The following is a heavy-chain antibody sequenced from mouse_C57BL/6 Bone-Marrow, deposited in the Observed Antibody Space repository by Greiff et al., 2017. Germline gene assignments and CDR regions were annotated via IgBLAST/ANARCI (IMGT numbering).Heavy chain of an antibody. D-gene: IGHD1-1*01. V-gene: IGHV14-4*01. CDR1: GFNIKDDY. CDR2: IDPENGDT. J-gene: IGHJ3*01. Sequence: EVQLQQSGAELVRPGASVKLSCTASGFNIKDDYMHWVKQRPEQGLEWIGWIDPENGDTEYASKFQGKATITADTSSNTAYLQLSSLTSEDAAVYYCTTVSYGSSYPAWFAYWGQGTLVTVSA. CDR3: TTVSYGSSYPAWFAY.